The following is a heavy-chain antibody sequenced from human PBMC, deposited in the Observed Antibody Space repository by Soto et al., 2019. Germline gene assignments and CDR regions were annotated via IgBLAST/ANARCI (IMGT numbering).Heavy chain of an antibody. V-gene: IGHV3-30-3*01. CDR3: ARALGVWGSYRLNDY. J-gene: IGHJ4*02. CDR2: ISYDGSNK. Sequence: AGGSLRLSCAASGFTFSSYAMHWVRQAPGKGLEWVAVISYDGSNKYYADSVKGRFTISRDNSKNTLYLQMNSLRAEDTAVYYCARALGVWGSYRLNDYWGQGTLVTVSS. CDR1: GFTFSSYA. D-gene: IGHD3-16*02.